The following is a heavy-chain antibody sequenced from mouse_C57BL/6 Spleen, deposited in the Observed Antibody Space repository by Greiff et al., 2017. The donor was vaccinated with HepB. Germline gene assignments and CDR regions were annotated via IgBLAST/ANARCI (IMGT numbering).Heavy chain of an antibody. CDR3: TRDPLTTVVAPFAY. CDR2: ISSGGDYI. D-gene: IGHD1-1*01. CDR1: GFTFSSYA. J-gene: IGHJ3*01. V-gene: IGHV5-9-1*02. Sequence: EVKLMESGEGLVKPGGSLKLSCAASGFTFSSYAMSWVRQTPEKRLEWVAYISSGGDYIYYADTVKGRFTISRDNARNTLYLQMSSLKSENTAMYYCTRDPLTTVVAPFAYWGQGTLVTVSA.